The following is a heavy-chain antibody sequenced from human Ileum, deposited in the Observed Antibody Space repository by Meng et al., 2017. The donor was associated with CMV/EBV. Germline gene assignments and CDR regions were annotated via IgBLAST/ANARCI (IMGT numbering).Heavy chain of an antibody. D-gene: IGHD3-3*01. Sequence: GESLKISCVASGFTLSRFSMNWVRQAPGKGLEWVSYISPSSTVIHYAERVKGRFTISRDDAENSVYLQMDSLRGDDAAKYYCARDGGFGVIWCMDVWGQGTTVTVSS. CDR1: GFTLSRFS. CDR3: ARDGGFGVIWCMDV. CDR2: ISPSSTVI. J-gene: IGHJ6*02. V-gene: IGHV3-21*05.